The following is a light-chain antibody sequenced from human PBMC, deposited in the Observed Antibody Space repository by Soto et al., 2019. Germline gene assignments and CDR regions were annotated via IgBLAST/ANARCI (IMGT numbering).Light chain of an antibody. CDR1: SSNIGAGYD. J-gene: IGLJ2*01. CDR2: GNS. CDR3: QSYDSRRSGVV. V-gene: IGLV1-40*01. Sequence: QSVLTQPPSLSGAPGQRVTISCTGSSSNIGAGYDVHWYQQLPGTAHKLILYGNSTRPSGVPDRFSGSKSGTSASLAITGLQAEDEDDYYCQSYDSRRSGVVFGGGTKLTVL.